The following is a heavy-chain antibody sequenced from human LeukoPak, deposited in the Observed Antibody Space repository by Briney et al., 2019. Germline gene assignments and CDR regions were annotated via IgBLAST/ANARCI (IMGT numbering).Heavy chain of an antibody. CDR3: ARRARYRGSFPLDF. J-gene: IGHJ4*02. V-gene: IGHV5-10-1*01. Sequence: GESLKISCKGSGFTFNTYWISWVRQMPGKGLEWMGIVGPTDSDAAYSPSFQGHVTISADTSISTVYLQWSSLKASDTAIYYCARRARYRGSFPLDFWGQGTLVTVSS. D-gene: IGHD6-13*01. CDR2: VGPTDSDA. CDR1: GFTFNTYW.